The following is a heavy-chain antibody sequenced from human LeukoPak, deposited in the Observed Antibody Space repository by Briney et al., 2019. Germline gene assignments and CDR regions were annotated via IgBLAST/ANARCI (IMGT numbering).Heavy chain of an antibody. CDR3: AHISSRAYKNWFDP. J-gene: IGHJ5*02. D-gene: IGHD6-19*01. CDR2: IYWDDDY. V-gene: IGHV2-5*02. Sequence: SGPSLLKPTQTLTLTCSFSWFSVSTRGVGVGWIRQPPGKALGWPALIYWDDDYRYSPSLKSRLTITKDTSKNQVVLTMTNMDPVDTATYYCAHISSRAYKNWFDPWGQGTLVTVSS. CDR1: WFSVSTRGVG.